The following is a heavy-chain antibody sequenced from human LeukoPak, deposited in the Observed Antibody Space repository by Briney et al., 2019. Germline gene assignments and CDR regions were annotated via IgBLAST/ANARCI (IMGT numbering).Heavy chain of an antibody. CDR3: ARDAYDFMDV. J-gene: IGHJ6*03. Sequence: SVKVSCMASGGTFSSYAISWVRQALGQGLEWMGGIIPIFGTANYAQKFQGRVTITTDESTSTAYMELSSLRSEDTAVYYCARDAYDFMDVWGKGTTVTVSS. CDR1: GGTFSSYA. CDR2: IIPIFGTA. V-gene: IGHV1-69*05. D-gene: IGHD3-3*01.